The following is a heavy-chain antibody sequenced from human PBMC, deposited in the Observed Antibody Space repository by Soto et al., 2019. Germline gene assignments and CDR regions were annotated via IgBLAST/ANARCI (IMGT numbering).Heavy chain of an antibody. CDR3: AKEARSPALTETRVYGMDV. D-gene: IGHD2-2*01. CDR1: GFTFSDYG. J-gene: IGHJ6*02. V-gene: IGHV3-30*18. Sequence: QVNLVESGGGVVQPGRSLRLSCAASGFTFSDYGMHWVRQAPGKGLEWVAAISHDGSNKFYGDSVKGRFTISRDNSKNTLLLQTDSLRDEDTAVYFCAKEARSPALTETRVYGMDVWGQGTTVAVSS. CDR2: ISHDGSNK.